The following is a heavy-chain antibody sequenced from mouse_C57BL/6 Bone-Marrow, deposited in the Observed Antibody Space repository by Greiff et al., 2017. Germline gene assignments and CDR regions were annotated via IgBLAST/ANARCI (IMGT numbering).Heavy chain of an antibody. CDR1: GFTFSSYA. Sequence: EVQRVESGGGLVKPGGSLKLSCAASGFTFSSYAMSWVRQTPEKRLEWVATISDGGSYTYYPDNVKGRFTISRDNAKNNLYLQMSHLKSEDTAMYYCARDRSSSFDYWGQGTTLTVSS. CDR3: ARDRSSSFDY. V-gene: IGHV5-4*01. D-gene: IGHD1-1*01. CDR2: ISDGGSYT. J-gene: IGHJ2*01.